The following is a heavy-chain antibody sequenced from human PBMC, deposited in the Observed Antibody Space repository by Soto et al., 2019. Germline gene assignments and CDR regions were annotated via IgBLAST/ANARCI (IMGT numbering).Heavy chain of an antibody. J-gene: IGHJ6*02. CDR3: AREVAADIDHYYGTDV. D-gene: IGHD6-13*01. Sequence: QVLLVESGGGVVQPGRSLRLSCAASGFIFSSDGMHWGRQAPGKGLEWVAVIWYDGSNKYYADSVKGRFTISRDNSKNTLYLQMNSLRAEDTAVYYCAREVAADIDHYYGTDVWGQGTTVTVSS. CDR1: GFIFSSDG. V-gene: IGHV3-33*01. CDR2: IWYDGSNK.